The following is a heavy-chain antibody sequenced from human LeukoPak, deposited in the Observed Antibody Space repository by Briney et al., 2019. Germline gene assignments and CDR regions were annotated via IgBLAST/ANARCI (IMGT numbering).Heavy chain of an antibody. Sequence: PGGSLRLSCAASGFTFSNAWMSWVRQAPGKGMEWVGRIKRKTDGGTPDYAATVKGRFTISRYDSKNTMYLQMNSLKTEDTTVYYRTTGGFDYWGQGTLVTVPS. CDR2: IKRKTDGGTP. CDR3: TTGGFDY. V-gene: IGHV3-15*01. CDR1: GFTFSNAW. J-gene: IGHJ4*02.